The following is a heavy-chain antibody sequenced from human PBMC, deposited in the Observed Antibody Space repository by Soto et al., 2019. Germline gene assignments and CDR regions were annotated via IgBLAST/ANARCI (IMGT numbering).Heavy chain of an antibody. CDR1: GVTFSRYA. D-gene: IGHD4-17*01. V-gene: IGHV3-23*01. Sequence: PGGSLRHSCAGSGVTFSRYAMSWGRPAPGKGLEWVSAISGSGGSTYYADSVKGRFTISRDNSKNTLYLQMNSLRAEDTAVYYCAKESGDYWPLFDYWGQGTLVTVSS. CDR3: AKESGDYWPLFDY. CDR2: ISGSGGST. J-gene: IGHJ4*02.